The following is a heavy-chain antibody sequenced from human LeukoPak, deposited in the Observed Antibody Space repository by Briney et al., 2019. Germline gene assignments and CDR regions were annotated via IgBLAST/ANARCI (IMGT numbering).Heavy chain of an antibody. V-gene: IGHV5-51*01. Sequence: SGESLKISCKGSGYTFTSYWICWVRQMPGKGLEWMGIIYPGDSDTRYSPSFQGQVTISADQSISTAYLQWSSLKASDTAMYYCATPRSSGWLDAFDIWGQGTMVTVSS. CDR3: ATPRSSGWLDAFDI. J-gene: IGHJ3*02. D-gene: IGHD6-19*01. CDR1: GYTFTSYW. CDR2: IYPGDSDT.